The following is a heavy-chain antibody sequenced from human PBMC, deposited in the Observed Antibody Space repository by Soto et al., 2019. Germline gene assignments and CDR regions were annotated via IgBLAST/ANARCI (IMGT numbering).Heavy chain of an antibody. CDR1: GGSISYYY. J-gene: IGHJ4*02. Sequence: SETLSLTCTVSGGSISYYYWGWIRQPPGKGLEWIGSIYYTGNTHYNPSLKSRVTISVDTSMNQFSLNLDSVTAVDSAVYYCVRSGYFHYFDYWGQGALVTVSS. V-gene: IGHV4-59*01. CDR2: IYYTGNT. D-gene: IGHD6-25*01. CDR3: VRSGYFHYFDY.